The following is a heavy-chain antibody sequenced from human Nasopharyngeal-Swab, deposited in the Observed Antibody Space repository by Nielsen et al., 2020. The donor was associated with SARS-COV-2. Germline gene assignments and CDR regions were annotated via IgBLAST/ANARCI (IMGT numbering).Heavy chain of an antibody. J-gene: IGHJ4*02. CDR1: GFTFSSYA. D-gene: IGHD2-2*01. CDR2: ISGSGGST. Sequence: EGSLRLSCAASGFTFSSYAMSWVRQAPGKGLEWVSAISGSGGSTYYADSVKGRFTISRDNSKNTLYLQMNSLRAEDTAVYYCAKVDIYCSSTSCYHHFDYWGQGTLVTVSS. V-gene: IGHV3-23*01. CDR3: AKVDIYCSSTSCYHHFDY.